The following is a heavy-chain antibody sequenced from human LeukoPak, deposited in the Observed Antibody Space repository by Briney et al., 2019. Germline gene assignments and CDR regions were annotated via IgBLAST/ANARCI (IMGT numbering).Heavy chain of an antibody. CDR3: ARVSDYGDYVGY. CDR2: IYYSGST. Sequence: SETLSLTCTVSGGSLSSYYWSWIRQPPGKGLEWIGCIYYSGSTKYNPSLKTRVTISADTSKNQLSLKLSSVTAADTAVYYCARVSDYGDYVGYWGQGTLVTVSS. CDR1: GGSLSSYY. D-gene: IGHD4-17*01. J-gene: IGHJ4*02. V-gene: IGHV4-59*01.